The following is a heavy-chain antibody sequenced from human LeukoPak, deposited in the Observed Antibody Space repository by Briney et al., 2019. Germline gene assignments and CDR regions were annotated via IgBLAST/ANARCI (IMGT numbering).Heavy chain of an antibody. D-gene: IGHD3-9*01. J-gene: IGHJ1*01. CDR2: IHHSGNT. CDR3: ARHSPRDWLLSAEYFQH. Sequence: SSETLSLTCTVSGYSISSGYYWGWIRQSPGKALEWIGNIHHSGNTNYNPSLKSRVTIALDTSKNQFSLKLSSVTAADTAVYYCARHSPRDWLLSAEYFQHWGQGTLVTVSS. CDR1: GYSISSGYY. V-gene: IGHV4-38-2*02.